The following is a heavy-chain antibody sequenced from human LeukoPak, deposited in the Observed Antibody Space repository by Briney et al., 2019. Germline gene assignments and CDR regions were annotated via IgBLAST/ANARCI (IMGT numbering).Heavy chain of an antibody. CDR1: GFTFSSYS. D-gene: IGHD3-9*01. V-gene: IGHV3-21*01. Sequence: GGSLRLSCAASGFTFSSYSMNWVRQAPGKGLEWVSSISTSSIYIYYADSVKGRFTISRDNAKKSLYLHTNSLRAEDTAVYYCARDPPILTGPYYYYMDVWGKGTTVTISS. CDR3: ARDPPILTGPYYYYMDV. J-gene: IGHJ6*03. CDR2: ISTSSIYI.